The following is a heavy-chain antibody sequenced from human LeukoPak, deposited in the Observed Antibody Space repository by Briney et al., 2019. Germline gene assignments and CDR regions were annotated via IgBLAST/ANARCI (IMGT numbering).Heavy chain of an antibody. V-gene: IGHV4-39*07. CDR2: IYYSGST. CDR3: ARDLQWLIFDY. Sequence: SETLSLTCTVSGGSISSSSYYWGWIRQPPGKGLEWIGSIYYSGSTYYNPSLKSRVTISVDTSENQFSLKLSSVTAADTAVYYCARDLQWLIFDYWGQGTLVTVSS. J-gene: IGHJ4*02. D-gene: IGHD6-19*01. CDR1: GGSISSSSYY.